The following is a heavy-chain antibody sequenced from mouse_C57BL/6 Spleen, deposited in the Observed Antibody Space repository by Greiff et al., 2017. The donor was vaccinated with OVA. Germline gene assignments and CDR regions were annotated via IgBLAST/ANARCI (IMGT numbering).Heavy chain of an antibody. J-gene: IGHJ4*01. CDR3: ARDPAMDY. CDR1: GYSITSGYY. Sequence: VQLQQSGPGLVKPSQSLSLTCSVTGYSITSGYYWNWIRQFPGNKLEWMGYISYDGSNNYNPSLKNRISITRDTSKNQFFLKLNSVTTEDTATYYCARDPAMDYWGQGTSVTVSS. CDR2: ISYDGSN. V-gene: IGHV3-6*01.